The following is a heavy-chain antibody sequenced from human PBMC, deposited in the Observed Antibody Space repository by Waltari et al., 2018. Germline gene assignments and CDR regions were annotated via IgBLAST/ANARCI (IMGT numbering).Heavy chain of an antibody. D-gene: IGHD6-25*01. Sequence: EVQLVESGGGLAPPGGSLRLSCAASGFTFSNYWMSWVRQAPGKGLEWVAKIQENGGTKYYVDSGKGRFTIARDNAENSLYLQMNSLRAEDTAVYYCARDDVIPHSGQDYWGQGTLVTVSS. CDR3: ARDDVIPHSGQDY. J-gene: IGHJ4*02. V-gene: IGHV3-7*03. CDR2: IQENGGTK. CDR1: GFTFSNYW.